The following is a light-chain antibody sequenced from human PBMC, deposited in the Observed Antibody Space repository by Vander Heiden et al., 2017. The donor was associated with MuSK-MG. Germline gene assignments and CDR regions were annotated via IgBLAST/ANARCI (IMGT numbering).Light chain of an antibody. CDR1: SSDFGGYNY. V-gene: IGLV2-14*01. CDR2: DVS. CDR3: SSYTSSSTLYV. Sequence: QSALTQPASVSGSPGQRITISCTGTSSDFGGYNYVSWYQQHPGNAPKLMIYDVSNRPSGVSNRFSGSKSGNTASLTISGLQAEDEADYYCSSYTSSSTLYVFGTGTKVTVL. J-gene: IGLJ1*01.